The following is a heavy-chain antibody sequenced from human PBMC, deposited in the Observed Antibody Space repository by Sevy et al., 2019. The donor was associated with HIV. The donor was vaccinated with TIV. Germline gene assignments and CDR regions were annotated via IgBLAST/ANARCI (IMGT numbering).Heavy chain of an antibody. CDR1: GFTFSRNA. CDR2: ISSNGDTT. CDR3: ARVWDYGLDY. Sequence: GGSLRLSCAASGFTFSRNAMHWVRQAPGKGLEYVSAISSNGDTTYYANSVKDRFTISRDNSKNTLYLQMGSLRAEDMAVYYCARVWDYGLDYWGQGTLVTVSS. V-gene: IGHV3-64*01. D-gene: IGHD4-17*01. J-gene: IGHJ4*02.